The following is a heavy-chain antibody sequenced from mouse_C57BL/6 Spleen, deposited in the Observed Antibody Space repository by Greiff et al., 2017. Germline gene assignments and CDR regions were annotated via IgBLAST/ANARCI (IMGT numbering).Heavy chain of an antibody. CDR2: IYPGGGYT. V-gene: IGHV1-63*01. Sequence: QVQLQQSGAELVRPGTSVKMSCKASGYTFTNYWIGWAKQRPGHGLEWIGDIYPGGGYTNYNEKFKGKGTLTADKSSSTAYMQFSSLTSEDSAIYYCARRAGGKCFDYWGQGTTLTVSS. CDR1: GYTFTNYW. D-gene: IGHD1-1*02. J-gene: IGHJ2*01. CDR3: ARRAGGKCFDY.